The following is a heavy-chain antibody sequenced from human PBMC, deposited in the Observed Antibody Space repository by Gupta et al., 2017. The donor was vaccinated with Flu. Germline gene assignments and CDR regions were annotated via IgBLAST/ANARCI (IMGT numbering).Heavy chain of an antibody. Sequence: RQAPGKGLEWVGRIKSKTDGGTADYAVPGKGRFTVSRADSKNTLYLKMNSLKTEDTDRYYCTTEGPHILALPDVRGIYDDFWGQGTLVTVSS. V-gene: IGHV3-15*01. CDR2: IKSKTDGGTA. CDR3: TTEGPHILALPDVRGIYDDF. J-gene: IGHJ4*02. D-gene: IGHD2-2*01.